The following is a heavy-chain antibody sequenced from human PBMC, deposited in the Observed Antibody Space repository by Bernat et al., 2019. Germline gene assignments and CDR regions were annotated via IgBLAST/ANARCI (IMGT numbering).Heavy chain of an antibody. D-gene: IGHD4-17*01. CDR3: ARVMHGDDQFEGDAFDI. V-gene: IGHV3-21*01. J-gene: IGHJ3*02. Sequence: EVLLVESGGGLVKPGGSLRLSCAASGFTFSSYSMNWVRQAPGKGLEWVSSISSSSSSYIYYADSVKGRFTISRDNAKNSLYLQMNSLRAEDTAVYYCARVMHGDDQFEGDAFDIWGQGTMVTVSS. CDR2: ISSSSSSYI. CDR1: GFTFSSYS.